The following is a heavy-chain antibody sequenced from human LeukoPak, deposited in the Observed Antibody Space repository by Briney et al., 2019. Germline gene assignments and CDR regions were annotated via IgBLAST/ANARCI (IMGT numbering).Heavy chain of an antibody. Sequence: PGGSLRLSCAASGFTVSSNYMSWVRQAPGKGLEWVSVIYSGGSTYYADSVKGRFTISRDNSKNTLYLQMNSLRAEGTAVYYCASLISWASSDYRGQGTLVTVSS. CDR2: IYSGGST. J-gene: IGHJ4*02. CDR1: GFTVSSNY. D-gene: IGHD1-26*01. V-gene: IGHV3-66*02. CDR3: ASLISWASSDY.